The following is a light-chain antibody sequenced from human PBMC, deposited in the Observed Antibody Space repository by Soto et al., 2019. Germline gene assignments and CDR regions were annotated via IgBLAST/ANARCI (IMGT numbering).Light chain of an antibody. Sequence: EIVLTQYPGTLSLSPGERATLSCGASQSVSSSYLAWYQQKPGQAPRLLIYGASSRATGIPDRLSGSGYGTEFTLTISSLKPEDLAVYHCQQYNKWTQTFGHGTKVDIK. V-gene: IGKV3-20*01. J-gene: IGKJ1*01. CDR3: QQYNKWTQT. CDR1: QSVSSSY. CDR2: GAS.